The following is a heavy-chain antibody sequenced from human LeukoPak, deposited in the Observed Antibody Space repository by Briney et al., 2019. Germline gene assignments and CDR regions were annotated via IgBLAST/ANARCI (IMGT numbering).Heavy chain of an antibody. J-gene: IGHJ4*02. V-gene: IGHV4-59*01. CDR3: ARAHYSSSWPNY. CDR1: GGSISSYY. D-gene: IGHD6-13*01. CDR2: IYYSGST. Sequence: SETLSLTCTVSGGSISSYYWSWIRQPPGKGLEWIGYIYYSGSTNYNPSLKSRVTISVDTSKNQFSLKLSSVTAADTAVYYCARAHYSSSWPNYWGQGTLVTVSS.